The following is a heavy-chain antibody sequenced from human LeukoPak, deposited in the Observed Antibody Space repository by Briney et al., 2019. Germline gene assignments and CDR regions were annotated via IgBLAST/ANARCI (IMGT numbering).Heavy chain of an antibody. Sequence: PSETLSLTCAVYGGSLSGYYWSWILQPPGKGLEWIGEINHSGSTNYNPSLKSRVTISVDTSKNQFSLKLSSVTAADTAVYYCAVRIRRSGGRVYWGQGTLVTVSS. J-gene: IGHJ4*02. CDR1: GGSLSGYY. V-gene: IGHV4-34*01. CDR2: INHSGST. D-gene: IGHD2-15*01. CDR3: AVRIRRSGGRVY.